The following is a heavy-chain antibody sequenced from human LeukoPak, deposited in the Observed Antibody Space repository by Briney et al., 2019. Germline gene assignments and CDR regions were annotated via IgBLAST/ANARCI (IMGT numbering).Heavy chain of an antibody. V-gene: IGHV3-30*18. CDR1: GRFMFGSYG. CDR3: AKSIRYYDSSGYVDL. J-gene: IGHJ5*02. Sequence: PGGSLRLSCTASGRFMFGSYGMHWVRQAPGKGLEWVAVISHTASMKVYAESVKGRFTVSRDNSKSTLYLQMNSLRPEDTALYYCAKSIRYYDSSGYVDLWGQGTLVTVSS. D-gene: IGHD3-22*01. CDR2: ISHTASMK.